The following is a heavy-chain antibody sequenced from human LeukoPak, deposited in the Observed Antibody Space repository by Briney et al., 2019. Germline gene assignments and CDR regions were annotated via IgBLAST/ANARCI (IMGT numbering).Heavy chain of an antibody. D-gene: IGHD3-22*01. V-gene: IGHV4-39*01. J-gene: IGHJ4*02. CDR1: GGSISSSSYY. Sequence: SETLSLTCTVSGGSISSSSYYWGWIRQPPGKGLEWIGSIYYSGSTYYNPSLKSRVTISVDTSKNQFSLKLSSVTAADTAVYYCARGDYYDGSGYLFDYWGQGTLVTVSS. CDR3: ARGDYYDGSGYLFDY. CDR2: IYYSGST.